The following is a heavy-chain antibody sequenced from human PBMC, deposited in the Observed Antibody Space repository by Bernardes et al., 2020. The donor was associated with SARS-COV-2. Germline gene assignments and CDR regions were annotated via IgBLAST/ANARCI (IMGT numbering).Heavy chain of an antibody. Sequence: GGSLRLSCAAPGFTFRSYSMNWVRPAPRQGLEWISYISSSGDTIYYADSVKGRFTISRDNAKNSLFLQMTSLKAEDTAVYYCARDLSATVTPDYWGQGTLVTVSS. J-gene: IGHJ4*02. V-gene: IGHV3-48*01. CDR1: GFTFRSYS. CDR3: ARDLSATVTPDY. CDR2: ISSSGDTI. D-gene: IGHD4-17*01.